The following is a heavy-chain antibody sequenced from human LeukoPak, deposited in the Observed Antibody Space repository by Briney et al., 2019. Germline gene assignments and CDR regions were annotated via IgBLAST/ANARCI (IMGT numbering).Heavy chain of an antibody. CDR2: VHLDGRT. CDR1: GGSINSYY. J-gene: IGHJ4*02. CDR3: AREGGFYRPLDY. D-gene: IGHD3-3*01. Sequence: PSETLSLTCTVSGGSINSYYWSWIRQPPGKGLEWIGEVHLDGRTNYNPSLKSRLTMSVDLYENHISLKLTSVTAADTAVYYCAREGGFYRPLDYSGQGTLVTVSS. V-gene: IGHV4-59*12.